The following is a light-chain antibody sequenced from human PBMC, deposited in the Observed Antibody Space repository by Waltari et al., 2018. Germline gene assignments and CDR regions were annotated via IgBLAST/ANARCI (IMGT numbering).Light chain of an antibody. Sequence: SYALIQPPSVSVAPGETARITCVGNNIGRYSVHWYQQKPGQAPVLVIYYSTDRPSGIPERFSGSNSGNTATLTINRVEAGDEADYYCQVWDSSSDHPFGGGTKLTVL. CDR1: NIGRYS. V-gene: IGLV3-21*04. CDR2: YST. CDR3: QVWDSSSDHP. J-gene: IGLJ2*01.